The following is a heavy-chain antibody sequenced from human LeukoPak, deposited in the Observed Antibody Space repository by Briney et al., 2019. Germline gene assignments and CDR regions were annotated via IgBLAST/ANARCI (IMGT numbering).Heavy chain of an antibody. V-gene: IGHV4-4*07. D-gene: IGHD1-26*01. CDR3: ARDAGIGLGAYFNYNWFDP. CDR2: IYGSGST. J-gene: IGHJ5*02. Sequence: SETLSLTCTVSGGSIRSYWSWIRQPAGKGLEWIGRIYGSGSTDYNPSLKSRVTMSIDTSKNQFSLNLISVTAADTAVYYCARDAGIGLGAYFNYNWFDPWGQGTLVTVSS. CDR1: GGSIRSY.